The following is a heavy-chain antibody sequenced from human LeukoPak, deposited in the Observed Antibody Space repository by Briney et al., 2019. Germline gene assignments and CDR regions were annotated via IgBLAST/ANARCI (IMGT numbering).Heavy chain of an antibody. D-gene: IGHD5-18*01. CDR1: GGSFSGYY. CDR2: INHSGST. V-gene: IGHV4-34*01. CDR3: ARGNVDTAMASLYYYYMDV. J-gene: IGHJ6*03. Sequence: SETLSLTCAVYGGSFSGYYWSWIRQPPGKGLEWIGEINHSGSTNYNPSLKSRVTISVDTSRNQFSLKLSSVTAADTAVYYCARGNVDTAMASLYYYYMDVWGKGTTVTVSS.